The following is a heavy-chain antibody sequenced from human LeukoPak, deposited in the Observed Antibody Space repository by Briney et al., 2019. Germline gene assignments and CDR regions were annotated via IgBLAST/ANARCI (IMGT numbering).Heavy chain of an antibody. CDR1: GFTFSSYS. CDR3: AKISGYSGKTLDY. V-gene: IGHV3-48*01. J-gene: IGHJ4*02. CDR2: ISSSSSTI. D-gene: IGHD5-12*01. Sequence: GVLRLSCAASGFTFSSYSMNWVRQAPGKGLEWVSYISSSSSTIYYADSVKGRFTISRDNAKNSLYLQMNSLRAEDTAVYYCAKISGYSGKTLDYWGQGTLVTV.